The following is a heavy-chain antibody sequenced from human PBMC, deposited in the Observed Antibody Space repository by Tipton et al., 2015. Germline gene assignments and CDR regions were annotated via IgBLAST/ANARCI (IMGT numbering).Heavy chain of an antibody. V-gene: IGHV4-39*07. CDR2: IYYSGYT. CDR1: GGSISSSRNY. D-gene: IGHD3-22*01. CDR3: ARARSFYYDTKWVWYFDL. Sequence: TLSLTCTVSGGSISSSRNYWGWIRQPPGKGLEWIGSIYYSGYTNYNPSLKSRVTISVDKSKNQFSLKLSSVTAADTAVYYCARARSFYYDTKWVWYFDLWGRGTLVSVS. J-gene: IGHJ2*01.